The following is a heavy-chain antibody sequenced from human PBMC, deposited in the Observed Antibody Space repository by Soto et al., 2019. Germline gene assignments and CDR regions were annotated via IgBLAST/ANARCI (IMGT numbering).Heavy chain of an antibody. Sequence: GGSLRLSCAASGFTFSSYSMNWVRQAPGKGLEWVSSISSSSSYIYYADSVKGRFTISRDNAKNSLYLQMNSLRAEDTAVYYCTSNLLPLWFGELLESDAFDIWGQETMVTVSS. V-gene: IGHV3-21*01. CDR2: ISSSSSYI. D-gene: IGHD3-10*01. CDR3: TSNLLPLWFGELLESDAFDI. J-gene: IGHJ3*02. CDR1: GFTFSSYS.